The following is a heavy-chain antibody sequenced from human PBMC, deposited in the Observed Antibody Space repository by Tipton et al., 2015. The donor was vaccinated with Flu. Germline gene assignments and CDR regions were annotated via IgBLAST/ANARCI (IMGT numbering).Heavy chain of an antibody. V-gene: IGHV4-39*07. CDR3: VRVKTFDFIPNFFDP. Sequence: TLSLTCTVSDGSVSSSLYYWGWIRQPPGKTLEWIGHSHFTGGGSYSPSLKSRVTLSQDTSQNQFSLDLTSVTAADTAVYYCVRVKTFDFIPNFFDPWGPGTLVLVS. J-gene: IGHJ5*02. D-gene: IGHD3-9*01. CDR2: SHFTGGG. CDR1: DGSVSSSLYY.